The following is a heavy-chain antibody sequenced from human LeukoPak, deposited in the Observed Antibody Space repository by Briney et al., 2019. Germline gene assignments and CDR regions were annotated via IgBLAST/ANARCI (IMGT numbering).Heavy chain of an antibody. CDR2: ISYDGSNK. Sequence: GGSLRLSCAASGFTFSNYEMNWVRQAPGKGLEWVAVISYDGSNKYYADSVKGRFTISRDNSKNTLYLQMNSLRAEDTAVYYCARESGYDSSGYYYFVYWGQGTLVTVSS. CDR3: ARESGYDSSGYYYFVY. V-gene: IGHV3-30*04. D-gene: IGHD3-22*01. CDR1: GFTFSNYE. J-gene: IGHJ4*02.